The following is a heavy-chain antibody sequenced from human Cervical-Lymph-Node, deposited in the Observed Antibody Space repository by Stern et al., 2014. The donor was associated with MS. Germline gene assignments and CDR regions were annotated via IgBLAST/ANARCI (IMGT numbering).Heavy chain of an antibody. Sequence: VQLVESVGGVVQPGRSLRLSCVVSGFTFTTYAMHWVRQAPGKGLEWVAFVSYDGTQRNSTDSVKARFTISRDNSKNTLYLHMNSLRDEDTAVYFCARGGRGVGLEYWGQGALVTVSS. CDR1: GFTFTTYA. CDR2: VSYDGTQR. D-gene: IGHD3-10*01. CDR3: ARGGRGVGLEY. V-gene: IGHV3-30-3*01. J-gene: IGHJ4*02.